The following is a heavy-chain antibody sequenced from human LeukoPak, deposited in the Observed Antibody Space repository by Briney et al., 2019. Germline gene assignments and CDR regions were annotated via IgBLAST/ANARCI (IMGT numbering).Heavy chain of an antibody. V-gene: IGHV3-48*03. CDR1: GFTFSSYE. CDR3: AREYCSGGSCYWDY. CDR2: ISSSGSTI. J-gene: IGHJ4*02. Sequence: GGSLRLSCAASGFTFSSYEMEWVRQAPGKGLEWVSYISSSGSTIYYADSVKGRFTISRDNAKNSLYLQMNSLRAEDTAVYYCAREYCSGGSCYWDYWGQGTLVTVSS. D-gene: IGHD2-15*01.